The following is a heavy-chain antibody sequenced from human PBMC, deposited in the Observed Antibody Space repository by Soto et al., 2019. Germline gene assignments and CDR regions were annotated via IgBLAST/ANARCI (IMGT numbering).Heavy chain of an antibody. J-gene: IGHJ4*02. CDR3: ARGGTIFAFDY. Sequence: QVQLQESGPGLVKPSETLSLTCTVSGGSISSYYWSWIRQPPGKGLEWIGYIYYSGSTNYNPSLKSRVTISVDTSKNQFSLKLSSVTAADTAVYYCARGGTIFAFDYWGQGTLVTVSS. D-gene: IGHD3-3*01. CDR1: GGSISSYY. V-gene: IGHV4-59*01. CDR2: IYYSGST.